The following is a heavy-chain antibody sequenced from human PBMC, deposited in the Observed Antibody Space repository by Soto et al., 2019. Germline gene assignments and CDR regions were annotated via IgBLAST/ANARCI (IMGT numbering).Heavy chain of an antibody. Sequence: QVQLQESGPGLVKPSETLSLSCTVSGGSISSYYWSWFRQSPGKRMEWIGYVHHSWGSSYNPSLQRRVAISLDTSTSKFSLKVISVTATDTAVYYCARQGFGPLHGLVDVWGQGTTVTVSS. D-gene: IGHD3-10*01. V-gene: IGHV4-59*08. CDR1: GGSISSYY. J-gene: IGHJ6*02. CDR2: VHHSWGS. CDR3: ARQGFGPLHGLVDV.